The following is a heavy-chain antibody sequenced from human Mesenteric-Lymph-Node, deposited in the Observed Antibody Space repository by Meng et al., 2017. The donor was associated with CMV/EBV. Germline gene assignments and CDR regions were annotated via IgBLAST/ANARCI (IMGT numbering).Heavy chain of an antibody. CDR1: GGSFSGYY. CDR2: INHSGST. CDR3: ARRRGTYYYDSSGYYNDY. Sequence: GPLPLSSAVYGGSFSGYYWSWIRQPPGKGLEWIGEINHSGSTNYNPSLKSRVTISVDTSKNQFSLKLSSVTAADTAVYYCARRRGTYYYDSSGYYNDYWGQGTLVTVSS. D-gene: IGHD3-22*01. J-gene: IGHJ4*02. V-gene: IGHV4-34*01.